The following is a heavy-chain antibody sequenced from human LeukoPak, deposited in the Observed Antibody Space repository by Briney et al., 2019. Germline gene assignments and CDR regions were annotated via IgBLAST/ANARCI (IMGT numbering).Heavy chain of an antibody. J-gene: IGHJ4*02. V-gene: IGHV4-4*07. CDR3: AGYSSYYGHFDY. D-gene: IGHD6-19*01. Sequence: PSETLSLTCTVSGGSVSSYYWTWLRQPAEKGLEWVGRIYTSGSTNYNPSLKSRITISVDKAKNQFSLRLNSVTGADTAVYYCAGYSSYYGHFDYWGQGTLVSVSS. CDR1: GGSVSSYY. CDR2: IYTSGST.